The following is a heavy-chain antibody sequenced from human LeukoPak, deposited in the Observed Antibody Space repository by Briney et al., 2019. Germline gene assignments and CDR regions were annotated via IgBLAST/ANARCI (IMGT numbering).Heavy chain of an antibody. Sequence: GGSLRLSCAASGFTLSDAWLSWVRQAPGKGLEWVGRIKRKTDGGTTDYAAPVIGRFTISRDDSRNTLFLQMNSLEIEDSAVYYCTTESYRGTYTLDYWGQGTLVTVSS. V-gene: IGHV3-15*01. CDR3: TTESYRGTYTLDY. J-gene: IGHJ4*02. D-gene: IGHD1-26*01. CDR2: IKRKTDGGTT. CDR1: GFTLSDAW.